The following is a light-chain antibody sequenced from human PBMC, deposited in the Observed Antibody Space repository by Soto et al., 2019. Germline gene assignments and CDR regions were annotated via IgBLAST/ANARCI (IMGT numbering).Light chain of an antibody. CDR2: EVS. V-gene: IGLV2-8*01. Sequence: QSALTQPPSASGSPGQSVTISCTGTSSDVGAYKYVSWYQQYPGKAPKLMIYEVSNRPSGVPDRFSGSKSGNTASLTVSVPQADDEDYYYCSSYAGSTIWVFGGGTKLTVL. CDR1: SSDVGAYKY. J-gene: IGLJ3*02. CDR3: SSYAGSTIWV.